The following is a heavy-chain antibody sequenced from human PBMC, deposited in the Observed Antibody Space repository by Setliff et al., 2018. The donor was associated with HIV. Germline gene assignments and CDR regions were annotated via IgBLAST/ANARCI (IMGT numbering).Heavy chain of an antibody. CDR3: ARDCRVGWVFTYGMDV. V-gene: IGHV3-30*04. D-gene: IGHD6-13*01. CDR1: GFTFSDYV. J-gene: IGHJ6*02. CDR2: ISYDGSNE. Sequence: GGSLRLSCAASGFTFSDYVMYWVRQAPGKGLEWVTVISYDGSNESYADSVKGRFTISRDNSKNTLFLQMNSLRPEDTAVYYCARDCRVGWVFTYGMDVWGQGTLVTVSS.